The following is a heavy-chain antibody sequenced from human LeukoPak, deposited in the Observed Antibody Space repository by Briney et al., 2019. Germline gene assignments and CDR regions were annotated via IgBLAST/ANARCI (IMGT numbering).Heavy chain of an antibody. D-gene: IGHD1-26*01. J-gene: IGHJ3*02. CDR2: ISAYNGNT. CDR3: ARGYSGSYFDAFDI. Sequence: ASVKVSCKASGYTFTSYGISWVRQAPGQGLEWMGWISAYNGNTNYAQKLQGRVIMTTDTSTSTAYMELRSLRSDDTAVYYCARGYSGSYFDAFDIWGQGTMVTVSS. V-gene: IGHV1-18*01. CDR1: GYTFTSYG.